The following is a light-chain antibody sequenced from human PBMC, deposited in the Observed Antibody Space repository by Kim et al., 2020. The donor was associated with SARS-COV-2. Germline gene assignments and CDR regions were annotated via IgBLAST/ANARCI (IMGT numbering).Light chain of an antibody. Sequence: QSVTISCTGTSSDVGGYNYVSWYQQHPGNAPKLMIYDVSKRPSGVPDRFSASKSGNAASLTVSGLQAEDEADYYCSSYAGSDLYVFGTGTKVTVL. V-gene: IGLV2-8*01. CDR1: SSDVGGYNY. CDR2: DVS. J-gene: IGLJ1*01. CDR3: SSYAGSDLYV.